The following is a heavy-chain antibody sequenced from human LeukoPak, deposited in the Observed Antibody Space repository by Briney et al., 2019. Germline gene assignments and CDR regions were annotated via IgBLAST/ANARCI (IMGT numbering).Heavy chain of an antibody. CDR1: GFTFNTYT. V-gene: IGHV3-21*01. CDR3: ARAPYFDY. J-gene: IGHJ4*02. Sequence: GGSLRLSCAASGFTFNTYTMNWVRQAPGKGLEWVSSISSGTSYIYYADSVKGRFTISRDNAKNSLYLQMNRLRAEDTAVYYCARAPYFDYWGQGTLVTVSS. CDR2: ISSGTSYI.